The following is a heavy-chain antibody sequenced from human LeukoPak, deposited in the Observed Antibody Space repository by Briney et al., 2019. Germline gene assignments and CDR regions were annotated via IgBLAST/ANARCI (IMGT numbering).Heavy chain of an antibody. Sequence: ASVKVSCKTSEYTFTAYYIHWVRQAPGLGLEWMGWIDPSSGATYYAQKFQGRVTMTRDTSTDTAYMDLSRLRSDDTAIYYCARVRYNWNYVYFEYWGQGTLLTVS. CDR1: EYTFTAYY. CDR3: ARVRYNWNYVYFEY. D-gene: IGHD1-7*01. J-gene: IGHJ4*02. CDR2: IDPSSGAT. V-gene: IGHV1-2*02.